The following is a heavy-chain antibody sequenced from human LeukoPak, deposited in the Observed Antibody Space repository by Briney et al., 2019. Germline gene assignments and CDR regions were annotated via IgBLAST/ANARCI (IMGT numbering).Heavy chain of an antibody. Sequence: PAGSLRLSCAASGFTFSSYNMNWVRQAPGKGLEWVSQITGSSSKYYADSVRGRFTISRDNAENSLYLQMNSLRAEDTAVYYCCSGSHYVGVWGFDYWGQGSLVTVSS. V-gene: IGHV3-48*01. D-gene: IGHD1-26*01. CDR3: CSGSHYVGVWGFDY. CDR1: GFTFSSYN. CDR2: ITGSSSK. J-gene: IGHJ4*02.